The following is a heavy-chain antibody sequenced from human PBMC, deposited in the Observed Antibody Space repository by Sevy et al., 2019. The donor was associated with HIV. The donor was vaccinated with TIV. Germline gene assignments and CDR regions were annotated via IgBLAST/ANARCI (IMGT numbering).Heavy chain of an antibody. CDR2: IWFDGSNT. D-gene: IGHD4-17*01. CDR1: GFTFSSYG. V-gene: IGHV3-33*01. Sequence: GGSLRLSCAASGFTFSSYGMHWVRQAPGKGLEWVALIWFDGSNTYYADSVKGRFNISRDIAKNTLHLQMNSLRGEDTAVYYCARDLEFYDNGDYGPAFMPDYWGQGTLVTVSS. CDR3: ARDLEFYDNGDYGPAFMPDY. J-gene: IGHJ4*02.